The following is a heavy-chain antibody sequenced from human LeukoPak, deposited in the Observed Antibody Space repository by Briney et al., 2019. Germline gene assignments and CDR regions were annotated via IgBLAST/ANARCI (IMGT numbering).Heavy chain of an antibody. CDR1: GFTFGDHG. V-gene: IGHV3-21*01. CDR3: ATLYSSGWHPFDY. CDR2: ISSSSSYI. D-gene: IGHD6-19*01. Sequence: GGSLRLSCTTSGFTFGDHGVSWFRQAPGRGPEWVSSISSSSSYIYYADSVKGRFTISRDNAKNSLYLQMNSLRAEDTAVYYCATLYSSGWHPFDYWGQGTLVTVSS. J-gene: IGHJ4*02.